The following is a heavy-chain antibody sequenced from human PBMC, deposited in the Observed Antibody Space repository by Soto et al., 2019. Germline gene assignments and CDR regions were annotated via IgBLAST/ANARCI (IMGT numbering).Heavy chain of an antibody. CDR1: GFTFSSYG. Sequence: QVQLVESGGGVVQPGRSLGLSCAVSGFTFSSYGMHWVRQAPGKGLEGVAVISYDGSNKYYADSVKGRFTISRDNSKNTLYLQMNSLRAEDTAVYYCAKARLGSNWFGRNFDYWGRGTLVTVSS. CDR2: ISYDGSNK. J-gene: IGHJ4*02. CDR3: AKARLGSNWFGRNFDY. V-gene: IGHV3-30*18. D-gene: IGHD3-10*01.